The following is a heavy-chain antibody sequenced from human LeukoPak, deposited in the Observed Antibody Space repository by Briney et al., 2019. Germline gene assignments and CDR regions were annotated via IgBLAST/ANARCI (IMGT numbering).Heavy chain of an antibody. J-gene: IGHJ4*02. CDR3: ARGHTYYDSYY. Sequence: GGSLRLSCAASGFTFSDCYMTWIRQAPGKGLEWVSYISSSGSTIYYADSVKGRFTISRDNAKNSLYLQMNSLRAEDTAVYYCARGHTYYDSYYWGQGTLVTVSS. CDR2: ISSSGSTI. CDR1: GFTFSDCY. V-gene: IGHV3-11*04. D-gene: IGHD3-3*01.